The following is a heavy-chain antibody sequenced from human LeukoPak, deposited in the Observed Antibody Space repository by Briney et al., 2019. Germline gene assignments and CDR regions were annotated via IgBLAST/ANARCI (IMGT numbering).Heavy chain of an antibody. D-gene: IGHD3-22*01. V-gene: IGHV3-30*04. Sequence: GGSLRLSCAASGFTFSSYAMHWVRQAPGKGLEWVAVISYDGSNKYYADSVKGRFTISRDNSKNTLYLQMNSLRAEDTAVYYCAKDRYYYDSSGYLDYWGQGTLVTVSS. CDR1: GFTFSSYA. CDR3: AKDRYYYDSSGYLDY. J-gene: IGHJ4*02. CDR2: ISYDGSNK.